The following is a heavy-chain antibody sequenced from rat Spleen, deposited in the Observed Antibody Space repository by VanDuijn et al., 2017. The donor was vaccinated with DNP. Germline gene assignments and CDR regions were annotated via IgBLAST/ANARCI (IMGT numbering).Heavy chain of an antibody. CDR3: ARDEDYGYNYAFDY. V-gene: IGHV2-41*01. CDR2: IWNTGGT. D-gene: IGHD1-9*01. Sequence: QVHLKESGPGLVQPSQTLSLTCTVAGFSLTSYNVHWIRQPPGKGLEWMGVIWNTGGTRYNSALKSRLSISKDTSRSQVLLKMNSLPTEDTATYYCARDEDYGYNYAFDYWGQGVMVTVSS. J-gene: IGHJ2*01. CDR1: GFSLTSYN.